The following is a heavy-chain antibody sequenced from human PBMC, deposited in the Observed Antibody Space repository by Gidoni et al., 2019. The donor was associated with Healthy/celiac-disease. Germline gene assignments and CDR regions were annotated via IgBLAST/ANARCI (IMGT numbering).Heavy chain of an antibody. J-gene: IGHJ4*02. CDR3: VKDNAPHYDYIWGSYRRPYFDY. CDR2: ISSNGSST. CDR1: GFTFSSYA. D-gene: IGHD3-16*02. V-gene: IGHV3-64D*06. Sequence: EVQLVESGGGLVQPGGSLRLSCSASGFTFSSYAMHWARQAPGKGLEYVSAISSNGSSTYYADSVKGRFTISRDNSKNTRYLQMSSLRAEDTAGYYCVKDNAPHYDYIWGSYRRPYFDYWGQGTLVTVSS.